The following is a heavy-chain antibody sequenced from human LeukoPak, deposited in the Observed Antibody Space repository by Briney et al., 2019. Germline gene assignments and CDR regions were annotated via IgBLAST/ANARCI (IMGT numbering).Heavy chain of an antibody. D-gene: IGHD1-26*01. CDR1: GGSISSYY. V-gene: IGHV4-59*01. CDR2: IYYSGST. J-gene: IGHJ3*02. CDR3: ASGATSAFDI. Sequence: SETLSLTCTVSGGSISSYYWSWTRQPPGKGLEWIGYIYYSGSTNYNPSLKSRVAISVDTSKNQFSLKLSSVTAADTAVCYCASGATSAFDIWGQGTMVTVSS.